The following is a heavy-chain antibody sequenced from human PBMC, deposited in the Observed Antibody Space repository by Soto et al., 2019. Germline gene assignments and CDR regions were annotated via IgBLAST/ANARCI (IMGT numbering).Heavy chain of an antibody. CDR2: IYYSGST. Sequence: PSETLSLTCTVSGGSISSGGYYWSWIRQHPGKGLEWIGYIYYSGSTYYNPSLKSRVTISVDTSKNQFSLKLSSVTAADTAVYYCARELGEYGDGYNWFDPWGQGTLVTVSS. V-gene: IGHV4-31*03. J-gene: IGHJ5*02. CDR1: GGSISSGGYY. D-gene: IGHD6-6*01. CDR3: ARELGEYGDGYNWFDP.